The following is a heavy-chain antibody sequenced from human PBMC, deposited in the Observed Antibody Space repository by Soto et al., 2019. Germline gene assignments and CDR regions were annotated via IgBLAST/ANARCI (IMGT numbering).Heavy chain of an antibody. CDR3: AKGVYGSEPRRSWFDL. J-gene: IGHJ5*02. V-gene: IGHV3-9*01. CDR2: ISGTSGSI. Sequence: EVQLVESGGDLVQPGRSLRLSCVASGFTFEGHAMRWVRQAPGEGLEWVSGISGTSGSIGYADSVKGRFTISRDNSKNSLYLQMNSLRVEDTALYYCAKGVYGSEPRRSWFDLWGQGTLVTVSS. D-gene: IGHD3-10*01. CDR1: GFTFEGHA.